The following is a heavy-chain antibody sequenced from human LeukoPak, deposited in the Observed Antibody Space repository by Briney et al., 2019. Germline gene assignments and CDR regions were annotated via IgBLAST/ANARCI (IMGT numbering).Heavy chain of an antibody. D-gene: IGHD3-22*01. J-gene: IGHJ4*02. V-gene: IGHV3-74*01. CDR2: IKTDGSST. CDR1: GFTFSNYW. Sequence: GGSLRLSCAASGFTFSNYWMHWVRRAPGKGLVWVSRIKTDGSSTSYAEAVKGRFTIPRDNAKNTLYLQMNSLRAEDTAVYYCVRNFHFENGGYYRHFDYWGQGTLVTVSS. CDR3: VRNFHFENGGYYRHFDY.